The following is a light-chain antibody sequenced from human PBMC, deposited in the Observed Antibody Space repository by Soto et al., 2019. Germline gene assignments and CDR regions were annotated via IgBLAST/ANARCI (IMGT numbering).Light chain of an antibody. Sequence: EIVMTQSPATLSLSPGEGATLSCRASQSVSSSYLSGYQQKPGQAPRLLIYGASTRATGIPARFSGSGSGTDFTLTISSLQPEDFAVYYCQQDYNLPGTFGQGTKVDIK. CDR1: QSVSSSY. J-gene: IGKJ1*01. CDR2: GAS. V-gene: IGKV3D-7*01. CDR3: QQDYNLPGT.